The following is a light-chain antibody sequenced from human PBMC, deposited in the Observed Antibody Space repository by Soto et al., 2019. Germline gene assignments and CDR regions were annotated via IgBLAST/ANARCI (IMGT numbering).Light chain of an antibody. J-gene: IGKJ1*01. CDR1: QSVSGW. CDR2: DAS. V-gene: IGKV1-5*01. CDR3: QKYETFSGT. Sequence: DIQMPQSPSTLSAYVGETVTVGGRASQSVSGWLAWYQQKPGEAPKLLIYDASALPRGVPSRFSGSGSGTKFTLTIASLQPDDFATYYCQKYETFSGTFGPGTKVAIK.